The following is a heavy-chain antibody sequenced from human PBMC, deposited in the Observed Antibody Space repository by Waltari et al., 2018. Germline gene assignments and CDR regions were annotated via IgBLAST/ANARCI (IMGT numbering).Heavy chain of an antibody. V-gene: IGHV3-7*01. J-gene: IGHJ4*02. Sequence: EVQLVESGGGLVQPGGSLRLSCAASGFTFSSYWMSWVRQAPGKGREWVANIKQDGSEEYAVDSVKGRFTISRDNAKNSLSLQMNSLRAEDTAVYFCARLYNTGWYGIDYWGQGTLVTVSS. D-gene: IGHD6-19*01. CDR2: IKQDGSEE. CDR1: GFTFSSYW. CDR3: ARLYNTGWYGIDY.